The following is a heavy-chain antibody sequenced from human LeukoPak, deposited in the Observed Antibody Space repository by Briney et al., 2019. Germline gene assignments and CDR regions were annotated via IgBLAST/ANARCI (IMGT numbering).Heavy chain of an antibody. D-gene: IGHD2-15*01. V-gene: IGHV3-9*01. J-gene: IGHJ6*02. CDR1: GFTFDNFA. CDR3: AKDIMETPPRYYYYGMDV. Sequence: GGSLRLSCAASGFTFDNFAMHWVRQAPGKGLEWVSGISWKSGTINYADSVKGRFTISRDYAKNSLYLQMNSLRAEDTALYYCAKDIMETPPRYYYYGMDVWGQGTTVTVSS. CDR2: ISWKSGTI.